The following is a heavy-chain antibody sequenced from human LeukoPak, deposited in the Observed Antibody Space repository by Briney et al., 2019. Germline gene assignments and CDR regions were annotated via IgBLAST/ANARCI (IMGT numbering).Heavy chain of an antibody. J-gene: IGHJ4*02. Sequence: SQSLSLTCAISGDSVASNSAAWNWIRQSPSRGLEWLGSTDYRTKLYNDYAVSVKSRIAINPDTSKKQFSLQLNSVTPEDTAVYYCASSDNSGSLLAYWGQGTLVTVSS. CDR3: ASSDNSGSLLAY. D-gene: IGHD3-22*01. V-gene: IGHV6-1*01. CDR2: TDYRTKLYN. CDR1: GDSVASNSAA.